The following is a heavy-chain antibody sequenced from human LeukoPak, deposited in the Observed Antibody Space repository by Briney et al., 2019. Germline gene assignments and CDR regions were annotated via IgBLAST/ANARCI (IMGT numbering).Heavy chain of an antibody. D-gene: IGHD1-26*01. CDR2: ISGSGGST. CDR1: GFTFSSYA. J-gene: IGHJ4*02. Sequence: GGSLRLSCAASGFTFSSYAMSWVRQAPGKGLEWVSAISGSGGSTYYADSVKGRFTISRDNSKNTLYLQMNSLRAEDTAVYYCARAPRSFSSGSHDHYPLYYFDYWGQGTLVTVTS. CDR3: ARAPRSFSSGSHDHYPLYYFDY. V-gene: IGHV3-23*01.